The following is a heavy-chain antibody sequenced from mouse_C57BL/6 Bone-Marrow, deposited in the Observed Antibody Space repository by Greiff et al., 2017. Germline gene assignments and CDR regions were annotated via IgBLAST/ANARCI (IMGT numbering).Heavy chain of an antibody. CDR1: GFTFSDYG. Sequence: VQLQQSGGGLVQPGGSLKLSCAASGFTFSDYGMAWVRQAPRKGPEWVAFISNLAYSIYYADTVTGRFTISRENAKNTLYLEMSSLRSEDTAMYYCARRGLKAMDYWGQGTSVTVSS. J-gene: IGHJ4*01. V-gene: IGHV5-15*01. D-gene: IGHD3-3*01. CDR2: ISNLAYSI. CDR3: ARRGLKAMDY.